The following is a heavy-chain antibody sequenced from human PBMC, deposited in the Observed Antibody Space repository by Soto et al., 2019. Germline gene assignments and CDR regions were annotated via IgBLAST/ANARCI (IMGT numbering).Heavy chain of an antibody. D-gene: IGHD4-17*01. CDR3: ALKGHYGDYVFWAVDAFDI. Sequence: QVQLVQSGAEVKKPGASVKVSCKASGYTFTSYDINWVRQATGQGPEWMGWMNPNSGNTGYAQKFQGRVTMTRNTSISTGYMELSSLRSEDTAVYYCALKGHYGDYVFWAVDAFDIWCQGTMVTVSS. J-gene: IGHJ3*02. V-gene: IGHV1-8*01. CDR1: GYTFTSYD. CDR2: MNPNSGNT.